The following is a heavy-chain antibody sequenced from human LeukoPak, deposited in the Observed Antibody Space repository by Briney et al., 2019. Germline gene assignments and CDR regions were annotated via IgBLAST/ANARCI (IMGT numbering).Heavy chain of an antibody. CDR3: AKVAWELLGGGAFDY. J-gene: IGHJ4*02. Sequence: GGSLRLSCAASGVTFSSYAMSWVRQAPGKGLEWVSAISGSGGSTYYADSVKGRFTISRDNSKNTLYLQRNRLRAEETAVSFRAKVAWELLGGGAFDYWGQGTLVTVSS. D-gene: IGHD1-26*01. CDR1: GVTFSSYA. V-gene: IGHV3-23*01. CDR2: ISGSGGST.